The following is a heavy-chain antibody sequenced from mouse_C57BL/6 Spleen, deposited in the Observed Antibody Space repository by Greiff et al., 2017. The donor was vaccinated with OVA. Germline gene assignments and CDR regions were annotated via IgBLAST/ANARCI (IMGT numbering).Heavy chain of an antibody. J-gene: IGHJ4*01. CDR3: ASKGGGAMDY. V-gene: IGHV1-52*01. CDR1: GYTFTSYW. Sequence: QVQLQQSGTVLARPGASVKMSCKPSGYTFTSYWMHWVKQRPIQGLEWIGNIDPSDSETHYNQKFKDKATLTVDKSSSTAYMQLSSLTSEDSAVYYCASKGGGAMDYWGQGTSVTVSS. D-gene: IGHD3-3*01. CDR2: IDPSDSET.